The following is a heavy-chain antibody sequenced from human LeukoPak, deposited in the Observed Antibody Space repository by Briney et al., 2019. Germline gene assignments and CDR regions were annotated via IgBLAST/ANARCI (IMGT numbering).Heavy chain of an antibody. Sequence: SETLSLTCTVSGGSISSYYWSWIRQPAGKGLEWIGRIYTSGSTNYNPSLKSRVTMSVDTSKNQFSLKLSSVTAADTAVYYCASEGRYCSSTSCSLFDYWGQGTLVTVSS. D-gene: IGHD2-2*01. CDR1: GGSISSYY. J-gene: IGHJ4*02. V-gene: IGHV4-4*07. CDR3: ASEGRYCSSTSCSLFDY. CDR2: IYTSGST.